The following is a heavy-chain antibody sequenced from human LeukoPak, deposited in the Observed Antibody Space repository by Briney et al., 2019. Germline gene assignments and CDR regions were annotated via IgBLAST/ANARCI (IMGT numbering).Heavy chain of an antibody. D-gene: IGHD3-3*01. V-gene: IGHV4-4*02. Sequence: PSETLSLTCAVSGGSISSSNWWSWVRQPPGKGLEWIGEVYHNGNTNYNPSLKSRVTISVDKSKNQFSLKLSSVTAADTAVYYCARGYYDFWSGYPNWFDPWGQGTLVTVSS. CDR1: GGSISSSNW. CDR3: ARGYYDFWSGYPNWFDP. CDR2: VYHNGNT. J-gene: IGHJ5*02.